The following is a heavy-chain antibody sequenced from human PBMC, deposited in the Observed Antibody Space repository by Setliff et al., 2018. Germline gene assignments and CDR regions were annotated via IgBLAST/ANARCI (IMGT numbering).Heavy chain of an antibody. D-gene: IGHD3-10*01. CDR2: TYSSGAT. Sequence: GGSLRLSCAASGFVVTNNEMSWVRQAPGKGLEWVSVTYSSGATNYADSVKGRFIISRDNSKNTLYLQMNSLRAEDTAVYYCRLWFEETSRDYWGQGTLVTVSS. CDR1: GFVVTNNE. J-gene: IGHJ4*02. CDR3: RLWFEETSRDY. V-gene: IGHV3-53*01.